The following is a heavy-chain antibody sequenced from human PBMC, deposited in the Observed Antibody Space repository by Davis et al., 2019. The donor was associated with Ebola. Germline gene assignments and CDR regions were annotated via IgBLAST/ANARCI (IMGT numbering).Heavy chain of an antibody. CDR2: ISGSGGST. Sequence: PGGSLRLSCAASGFTFSSYAMSWVRQAPGKGLEWVSAISGSGGSTYYADSVKGRFTISRDNSKNTLYLQMNGLRAEDTAVYYCAKDHNPLGAMVRGVIGQDYYYYGMDVWGQGTTVTVSS. V-gene: IGHV3-23*01. J-gene: IGHJ6*02. CDR3: AKDHNPLGAMVRGVIGQDYYYYGMDV. D-gene: IGHD3-10*01. CDR1: GFTFSSYA.